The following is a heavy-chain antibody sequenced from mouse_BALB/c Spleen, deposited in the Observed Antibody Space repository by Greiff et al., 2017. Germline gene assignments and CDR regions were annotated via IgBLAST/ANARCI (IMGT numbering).Heavy chain of an antibody. CDR3: ARGGYHGAYAMDY. J-gene: IGHJ4*01. CDR2: IYPGDGDT. Sequence: QVQLKQSGAELARPGASVKLSCKASGYTFTSYWMQWVKQRPGQGLEWIGAIYPGDGDTRYTQKFKGKATLTADKSSSTAYMQLSSLASEDSAVYYCARGGYHGAYAMDYWGQGTSVTVSS. V-gene: IGHV1-87*01. D-gene: IGHD2-2*01. CDR1: GYTFTSYW.